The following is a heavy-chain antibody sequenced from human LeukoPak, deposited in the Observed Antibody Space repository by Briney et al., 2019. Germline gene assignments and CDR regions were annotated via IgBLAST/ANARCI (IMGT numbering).Heavy chain of an antibody. CDR3: ARAGNYFDY. CDR2: MYNSGST. V-gene: IGHV4-61*05. CDR1: GGSISSSDYY. J-gene: IGHJ4*02. Sequence: SETLSLTCTVSGGSISSSDYYRGWIRQPPGKGLEWIGYMYNSGSTNYNPSLKSRVTISADTSKNQFSLRLSSVTAADTAVYYCARAGNYFDYWGQGTLVTVSS.